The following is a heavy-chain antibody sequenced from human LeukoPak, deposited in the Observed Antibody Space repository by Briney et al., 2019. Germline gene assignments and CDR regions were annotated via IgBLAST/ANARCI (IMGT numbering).Heavy chain of an antibody. CDR1: GFTFSSYW. Sequence: GGSLRLSCAATGFTFSSYWMSWVRQAPGKGLEWVANIKQDGSEKYYVDSVKGRFTISGDNAKNLLYLQMNSLRAEDTAVYYCARDGAVDDFYYYGMDVWGQGTTVTVSS. J-gene: IGHJ6*02. CDR2: IKQDGSEK. D-gene: IGHD3/OR15-3a*01. V-gene: IGHV3-7*01. CDR3: ARDGAVDDFYYYGMDV.